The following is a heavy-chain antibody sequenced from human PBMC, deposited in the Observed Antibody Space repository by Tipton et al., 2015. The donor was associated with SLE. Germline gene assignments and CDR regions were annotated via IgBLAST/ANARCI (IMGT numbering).Heavy chain of an antibody. CDR3: ARRADTAMVNGWYFDL. D-gene: IGHD5-18*01. V-gene: IGHV5-51*03. CDR1: GYSFTSYW. CDR2: IYPGDSDT. Sequence: QSGLEVKKPGESLKISCKGSGYSFTSYWIGWVRQMPGKGLEWMGIIYPGDSDTRYSPSFQGQVTISADKSISTAYLQWSSLKASDTAMYYCARRADTAMVNGWYFDLWGRGTLVTVSS. J-gene: IGHJ2*01.